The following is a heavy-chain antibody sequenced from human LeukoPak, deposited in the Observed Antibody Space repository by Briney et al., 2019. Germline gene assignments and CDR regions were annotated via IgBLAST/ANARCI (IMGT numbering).Heavy chain of an antibody. CDR3: ARTPDHSSGWYYFDY. CDR2: IIPIFGTA. V-gene: IGHV1-69*13. Sequence: SVTVPCKASGGTFSSYAISWVRQAPGQGLEWMGGIIPIFGTANYAQKFQGRVTITADESTSTAYMELSSLRSEDTAVYYCARTPDHSSGWYYFDYWGQGTLVTVSS. J-gene: IGHJ4*02. D-gene: IGHD6-19*01. CDR1: GGTFSSYA.